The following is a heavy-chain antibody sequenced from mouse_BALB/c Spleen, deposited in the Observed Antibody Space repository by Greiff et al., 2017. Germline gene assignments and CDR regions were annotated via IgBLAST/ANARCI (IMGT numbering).Heavy chain of an antibody. CDR2: IYPSDSYT. D-gene: IGHD2-3*01. V-gene: IGHV1-69*02. CDR1: GYTFTSHW. CDR3: TRDDGYYDFDY. J-gene: IGHJ2*01. Sequence: QVQLQQPGAELVRPGASVKLSCKASGYTFTSHWINWVKQRPGQGLEWIGNIYPSDSYTNYNQKFKDKATLTVDKSSSTAYMQLSSPTSEDSAVYYCTRDDGYYDFDYWGQGTTLTVSS.